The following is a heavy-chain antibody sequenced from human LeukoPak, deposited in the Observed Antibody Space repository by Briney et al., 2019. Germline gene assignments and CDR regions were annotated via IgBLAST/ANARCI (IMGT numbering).Heavy chain of an antibody. CDR3: ATDSGALVGASAEYFQN. J-gene: IGHJ1*01. CDR1: GYTFTSYG. V-gene: IGHV1-18*01. Sequence: ASVKVSCKASGYTFTSYGISWVRQAPGQGLEWMGWISAYNGNTNYAQKLQGRVTMTTDTSTSTAYMELRSLRSEDTAVYYCATDSGALVGASAEYFQNWGRGTLVTVSS. CDR2: ISAYNGNT. D-gene: IGHD1-26*01.